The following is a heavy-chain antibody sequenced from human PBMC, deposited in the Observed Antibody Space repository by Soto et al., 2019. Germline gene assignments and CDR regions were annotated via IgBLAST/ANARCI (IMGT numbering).Heavy chain of an antibody. V-gene: IGHV4-59*08. D-gene: IGHD2-15*01. Sequence: SETLSLTCTVSGGSISSYYWSWIRQPPGKGLEWIGYIYYSGSTNYNPSLKSRVTISVDTSKNQFSLKLSSVTAADTAVYYCARHGLPLNCSGGSCYGPAFDIWGQGTMVTVSS. CDR3: ARHGLPLNCSGGSCYGPAFDI. CDR2: IYYSGST. J-gene: IGHJ3*02. CDR1: GGSISSYY.